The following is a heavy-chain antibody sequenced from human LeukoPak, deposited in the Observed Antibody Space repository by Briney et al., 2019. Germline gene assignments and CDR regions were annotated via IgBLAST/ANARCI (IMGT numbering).Heavy chain of an antibody. CDR1: GGTFSNYA. V-gene: IGHV1-69*04. CDR3: ARVTITGTTLNWFDP. Sequence: ASVKVSCKASGGTFSNYAISWVRQAPGQGLEWMGRIIPIADIRNYARKFQGRLTVTADKFTGTAFMELSSLRSEDTAVYYCARVTITGTTLNWFDPWGQGTLVTVSS. J-gene: IGHJ5*02. CDR2: IIPIADIR. D-gene: IGHD1-7*01.